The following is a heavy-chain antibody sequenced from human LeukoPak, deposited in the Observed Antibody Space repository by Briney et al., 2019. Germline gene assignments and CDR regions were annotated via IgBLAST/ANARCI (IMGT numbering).Heavy chain of an antibody. D-gene: IGHD6-13*01. Sequence: SETLSLTCAVYGGSFSGYYWSWIRQPPGKGLEWIGEINHSGSTNYNPSLKSRVTIPVDTSKNQFSLKLSSVTAADTAVYYCASTGGSSWSAADYWGQGTLVTVSS. CDR2: INHSGST. V-gene: IGHV4-34*01. J-gene: IGHJ4*02. CDR3: ASTGGSSWSAADY. CDR1: GGSFSGYY.